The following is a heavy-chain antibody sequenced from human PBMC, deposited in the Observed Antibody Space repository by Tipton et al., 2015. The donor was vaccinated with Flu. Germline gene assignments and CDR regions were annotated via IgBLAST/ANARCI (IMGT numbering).Heavy chain of an antibody. CDR1: GFTFSSYG. V-gene: IGHV3-33*01. CDR2: IWYDGSNK. J-gene: IGHJ4*02. D-gene: IGHD3-10*01. CDR3: ARDPRYYYGSGSRGFDY. Sequence: SLRLSCAASGFTFSSYGMHWVRQAPGKGLEWVAVIWYDGSNKYYADSVKGRFTISRDNSKNTLYLQMNSLRPEDTAVYYCARDPRYYYGSGSRGFDYWGQGTLVTVSS.